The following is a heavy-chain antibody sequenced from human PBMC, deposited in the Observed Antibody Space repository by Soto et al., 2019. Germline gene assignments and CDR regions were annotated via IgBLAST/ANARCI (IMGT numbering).Heavy chain of an antibody. CDR2: FYYSGST. D-gene: IGHD5-18*01. Sequence: QVQLQESGPGLVKPSETLSLTCTVSGGSISNYYWSWIRQPPGKGLEWIGYFYYSGSTDYNPSLNSRVTISVDTSKNQFSLKLTSVTAADTAVYYCARRGRYSQGYGLDLWGQGTLVTVSS. CDR1: GGSISNYY. J-gene: IGHJ5*02. V-gene: IGHV4-59*08. CDR3: ARRGRYSQGYGLDL.